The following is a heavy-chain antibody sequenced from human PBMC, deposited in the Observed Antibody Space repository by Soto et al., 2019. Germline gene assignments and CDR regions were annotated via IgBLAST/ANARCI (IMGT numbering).Heavy chain of an antibody. Sequence: QVQLVESGGGVVQPGRSLRLSCAASGFTFSSYGMHWVRQAPGKGLEWVAVISYDGSNKYYADSVKGRFTISRDNSQNTLYLQMNSLRAEDTAVYYCATDMTTVTDDYWGQGTLVTVSS. D-gene: IGHD4-17*01. CDR1: GFTFSSYG. V-gene: IGHV3-30*03. CDR2: ISYDGSNK. J-gene: IGHJ4*02. CDR3: ATDMTTVTDDY.